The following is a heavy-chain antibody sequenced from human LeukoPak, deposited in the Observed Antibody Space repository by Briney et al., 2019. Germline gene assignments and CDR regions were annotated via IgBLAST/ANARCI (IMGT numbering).Heavy chain of an antibody. J-gene: IGHJ4*02. CDR2: MNPNSGNT. Sequence: GASVKVSCKASGYTFTSYDINWVRQATGQGLEWMGWMNPNSGNTGYAQKFQGRVTMTRNTSISTAYMELSSLRSEDTAVYYCARGRRYYDSSGYYYFPDYWGQGTLVTVSS. D-gene: IGHD3-22*01. CDR3: ARGRRYYDSSGYYYFPDY. CDR1: GYTFTSYD. V-gene: IGHV1-8*01.